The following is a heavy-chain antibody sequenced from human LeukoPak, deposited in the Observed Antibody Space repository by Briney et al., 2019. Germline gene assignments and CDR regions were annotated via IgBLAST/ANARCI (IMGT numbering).Heavy chain of an antibody. J-gene: IGHJ4*02. Sequence: PGGSLRLSCAASGFTFSTYTMHWVRQAPGKGLEWVASISFDGSNTYYADSVKGRFTISRDNSKNTLYLQMNSLRAEDTAVYYCARAGYYLSPYFFDYWGQGTLVTVSS. V-gene: IGHV3-30-3*01. CDR1: GFTFSTYT. CDR3: ARAGYYLSPYFFDY. CDR2: ISFDGSNT. D-gene: IGHD3-3*01.